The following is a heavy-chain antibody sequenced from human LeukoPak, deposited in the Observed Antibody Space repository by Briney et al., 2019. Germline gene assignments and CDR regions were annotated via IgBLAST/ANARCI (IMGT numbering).Heavy chain of an antibody. V-gene: IGHV1-2*06. Sequence: ASVKVSCKASGYTFTGYYMHWVRQAPGQGLEWMGRINPNSGGTNYAQKFQGRVTMTRDTSISTAYMELSRLRSDDTAVYYCARGITAMAYRYYFDYWGQGTLVTVSS. CDR3: ARGITAMAYRYYFDY. J-gene: IGHJ4*02. CDR2: INPNSGGT. D-gene: IGHD5-18*01. CDR1: GYTFTGYY.